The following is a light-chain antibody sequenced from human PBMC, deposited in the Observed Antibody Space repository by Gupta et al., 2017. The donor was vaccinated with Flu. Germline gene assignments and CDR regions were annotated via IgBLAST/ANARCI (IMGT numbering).Light chain of an antibody. CDR3: QQYNSYSPT. J-gene: IGKJ2*01. CDR1: QSISNW. CDR2: KAS. V-gene: IGKV1-5*03. Sequence: DIQMTQSPSTLSASVGARVTITCRTSQSISNWLAWYQQKPGKAPKLLIYKASILESGVPSRFSGSGFGTEFTLTISSLQPDDFATYYCQQYNSYSPTFGQGTKVEIK.